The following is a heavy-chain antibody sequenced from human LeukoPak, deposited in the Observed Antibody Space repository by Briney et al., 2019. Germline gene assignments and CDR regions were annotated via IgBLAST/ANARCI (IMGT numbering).Heavy chain of an antibody. CDR1: GGSFSGYY. CDR3: ATMNGGSYYFDY. D-gene: IGHD2-15*01. CDR2: INHSGST. V-gene: IGHV4-34*01. J-gene: IGHJ4*02. Sequence: SETLSLTCAVYGGSFSGYYWSWIRQPPGKGLEWIGEINHSGSTNYSPSLKSRVTISVDTSKNQFSLKLSSVTAADTAVYYCATMNGGSYYFDYWGQGTLVTVSS.